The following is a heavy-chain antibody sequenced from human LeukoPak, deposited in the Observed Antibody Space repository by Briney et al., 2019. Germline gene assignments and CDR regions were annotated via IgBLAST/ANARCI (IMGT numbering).Heavy chain of an antibody. V-gene: IGHV3-9*01. CDR2: INWNSGSV. J-gene: IGHJ4*02. CDR1: GFTFDDYA. Sequence: GGSLRLSCAASGFTFDDYAMHWVRHAPGKGLEWVSGINWNSGSVGYADSVKGRFTISRDNGKNSLYLQMNSLRPEDTALYYCAKVFQTYYYDTTGYYFDNWGQGTLVTVSS. D-gene: IGHD3-22*01. CDR3: AKVFQTYYYDTTGYYFDN.